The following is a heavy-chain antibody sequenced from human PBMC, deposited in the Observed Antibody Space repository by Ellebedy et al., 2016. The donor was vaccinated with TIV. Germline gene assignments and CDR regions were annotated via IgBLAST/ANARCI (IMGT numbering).Heavy chain of an antibody. CDR1: GFTFSSYG. Sequence: GESLKIPCAASGFTFSSYGMHWVRQAPGKGLEWVAVIWYDGSNKYYADSVKGRFTISRDNSKNTLYLQMNSLRAEDTAVYYCAREASGWQWLGNERHYYYYGMDVWGQGTTVTVSS. V-gene: IGHV3-33*01. CDR2: IWYDGSNK. D-gene: IGHD6-19*01. CDR3: AREASGWQWLGNERHYYYYGMDV. J-gene: IGHJ6*02.